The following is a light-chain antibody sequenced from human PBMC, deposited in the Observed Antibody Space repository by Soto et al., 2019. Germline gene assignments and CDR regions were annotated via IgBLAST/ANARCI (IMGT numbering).Light chain of an antibody. J-gene: IGKJ3*01. Sequence: DIVMTQSPDSLAVSLGERATINCKSSQSVLYSSNNKNYLAWYQQKPGQPPKLLIYWASTRESGVPDRFSGSGSGTDFTLTISSLQAEYVAVYYCQQYYSTPQFTFGPGTKVDIK. V-gene: IGKV4-1*01. CDR3: QQYYSTPQFT. CDR2: WAS. CDR1: QSVLYSSNNKNY.